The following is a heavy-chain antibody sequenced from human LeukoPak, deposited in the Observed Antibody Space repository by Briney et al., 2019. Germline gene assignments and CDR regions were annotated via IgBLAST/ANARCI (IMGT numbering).Heavy chain of an antibody. Sequence: ASVKVSCKASGYTFTSYAMHWVRQAPGQRLERMGWINAGNGNTKYSQKFQGRVTITRDTSASTAYMELSSLRSEDTAVYYCARDRFTWSSEFVFQDAFDIWGQGTMVTVSS. J-gene: IGHJ3*02. CDR3: ARDRFTWSSEFVFQDAFDI. CDR2: INAGNGNT. V-gene: IGHV1-3*01. D-gene: IGHD3-10*01. CDR1: GYTFTSYA.